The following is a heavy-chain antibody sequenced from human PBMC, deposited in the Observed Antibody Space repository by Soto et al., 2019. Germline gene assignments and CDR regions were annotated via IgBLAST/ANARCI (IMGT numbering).Heavy chain of an antibody. CDR3: AVGYCGSTSCDPFGGAHYGMDV. CDR2: ITGSGGAT. J-gene: IGHJ6*02. D-gene: IGHD2-2*01. V-gene: IGHV3-23*01. CDR1: GFTFGSYA. Sequence: EVQLLESGGGLVQPGGSLRLSCAAYGFTFGSYAMNWVRQGPGKGLEWVSAITGSGGATYHAGFVKGRFTISRDNSKDTLDLQMNSLGAEDTAISFCAVGYCGSTSCDPFGGAHYGMDVWGQGSTVSVSS.